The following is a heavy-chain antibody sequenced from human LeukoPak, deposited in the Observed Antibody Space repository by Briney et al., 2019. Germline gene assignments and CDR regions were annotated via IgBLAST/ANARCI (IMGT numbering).Heavy chain of an antibody. CDR1: GNTFTSYG. CDR2: ISAYNGNT. J-gene: IGHJ4*02. V-gene: IGHV1-18*01. Sequence: RWASVKVSCKASGNTFTSYGISWVRQAPGQGLEWMGWISAYNGNTNYAQKLQGRVTMTTDTSTSTAYMELRSLRSDDTAVYYCARVSGRVPAAILGLTGDYWGQGTLVTVSS. D-gene: IGHD2-2*01. CDR3: ARVSGRVPAAILGLTGDY.